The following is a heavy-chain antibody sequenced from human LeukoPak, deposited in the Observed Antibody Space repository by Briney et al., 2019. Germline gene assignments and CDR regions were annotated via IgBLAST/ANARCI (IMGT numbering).Heavy chain of an antibody. CDR1: GYTFTGYY. V-gene: IGHV1-2*02. CDR2: INPNSGGT. D-gene: IGHD3-10*01. CDR3: ARTPVLLKLWFGV. J-gene: IGHJ3*01. Sequence: ASVKVSCKASGYTFTGYYMHWVRQAPGQGLEWMGWINPNSGGTNYAQKFQGRVTMTRDTSIGTAYMELSRLRSDDTAVYYCARTPVLLKLWFGVWGQGTMVTVSS.